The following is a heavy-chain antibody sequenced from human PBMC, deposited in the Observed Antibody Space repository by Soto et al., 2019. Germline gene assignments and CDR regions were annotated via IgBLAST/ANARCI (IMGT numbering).Heavy chain of an antibody. D-gene: IGHD3-22*01. J-gene: IGHJ4*02. CDR1: GGTFSSYA. CDR3: ARDLRNYDGSDY. CDR2: IIPIFGTD. Sequence: QVQLVQSGAEVQKPGSSVKVSCKASGGTFSSYAISWVRQAPGHGLEWMGGIIPIFGTDNYAQKFQGRVTSTAAESTSTAYMELGSLRSEHTAVYYWARDLRNYDGSDYWGQGTLVTVSS. V-gene: IGHV1-69*01.